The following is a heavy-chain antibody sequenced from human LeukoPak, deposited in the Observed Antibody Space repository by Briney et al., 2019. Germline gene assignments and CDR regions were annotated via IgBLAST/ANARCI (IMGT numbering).Heavy chain of an antibody. CDR1: GYIFTTYW. CDR3: ARQFRDSSGYYSYYFDY. V-gene: IGHV5-10-1*01. J-gene: IGHJ4*02. CDR2: IDPSDSYI. D-gene: IGHD3-22*01. Sequence: GESLKISCKVSGYIFTTYWITGVRKLPGKGLEWLGRIDPSDSYIKYSSSFQGHITITVDKSINTAYLQWSRLKASDTAMYYCARQFRDSSGYYSYYFDYWGQGTLVTVSS.